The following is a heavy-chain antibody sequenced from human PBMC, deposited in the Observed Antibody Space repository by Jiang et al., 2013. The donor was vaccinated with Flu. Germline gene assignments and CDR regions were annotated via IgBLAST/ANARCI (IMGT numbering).Heavy chain of an antibody. CDR1: GFSLSTSGMC. CDR3: ARASTGTAGRSCSWFDS. V-gene: IGHV2-70*11. Sequence: KPTQTLTLTCTFSGFSLSTSGMCVSWIRQPPGKALEWLARIDWDDDKYYSTSLKTRLTVSKATSKNQVVLTMTNVDPLDTGTYYCARASTGTAGRSCSWFDSWGQGTLVTVSS. CDR2: IDWDDDK. D-gene: IGHD6-13*01. J-gene: IGHJ5*01.